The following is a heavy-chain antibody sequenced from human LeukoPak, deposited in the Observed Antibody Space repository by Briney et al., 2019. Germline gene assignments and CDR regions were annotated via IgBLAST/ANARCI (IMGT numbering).Heavy chain of an antibody. D-gene: IGHD1-14*01. CDR2: IYSGGST. Sequence: GGSLRLSCAASGFTSGIYAVSWVRQAPGKGLEWVSVIYSGGSTYYADSVKGRFTISRDNSKNTLYLQMNSLRAEDTAVYYCARRRNLDYWGQGTLVTVSS. J-gene: IGHJ4*02. V-gene: IGHV3-53*01. CDR1: GFTSGIYA. CDR3: ARRRNLDY.